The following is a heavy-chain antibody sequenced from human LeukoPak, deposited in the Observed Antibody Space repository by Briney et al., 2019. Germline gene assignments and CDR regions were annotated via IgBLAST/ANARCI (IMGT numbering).Heavy chain of an antibody. V-gene: IGHV3-74*01. Sequence: GGSLRLSCAASGFTFSSYAMSWVRQAPGKGLVWVSRINPAGNYRNYADSVEGRFTISRGNARNTVYLQMNSLRAEDTALFYCVRDWDHYDFDSWGQGTLVIVSS. D-gene: IGHD3-3*01. CDR3: VRDWDHYDFDS. CDR2: INPAGNYR. CDR1: GFTFSSYA. J-gene: IGHJ5*01.